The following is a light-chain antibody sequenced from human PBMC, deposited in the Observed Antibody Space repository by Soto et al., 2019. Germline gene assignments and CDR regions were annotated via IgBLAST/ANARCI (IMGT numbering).Light chain of an antibody. CDR1: SSNIGAGYD. J-gene: IGLJ2*01. Sequence: QSVLTQPPSVSGAPGQRVTISCTGSSSNIGAGYDVHWYQQLPGTAPKLIIYGDNNRPSGVPDRFSGSKSGTSASLAITGLQAEDEADYYCHSYDSTLSVVFGGGTQLTVL. V-gene: IGLV1-40*01. CDR2: GDN. CDR3: HSYDSTLSVV.